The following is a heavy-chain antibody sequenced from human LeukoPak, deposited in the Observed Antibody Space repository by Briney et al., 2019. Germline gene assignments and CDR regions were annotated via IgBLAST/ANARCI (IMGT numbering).Heavy chain of an antibody. J-gene: IGHJ4*02. Sequence: PSETLSLTCTVSGGSISSYYWSWIRQPPGKGLEWIGEINHSGSTNYNPSLKSRVTISVDTSKNQFSLKLSSVTAADTAVYYCARGYYDSSGIPLRRRISGFDYWGQGTLVTVSS. V-gene: IGHV4-34*01. D-gene: IGHD3-22*01. CDR2: INHSGST. CDR1: GGSISSYY. CDR3: ARGYYDSSGIPLRRRISGFDY.